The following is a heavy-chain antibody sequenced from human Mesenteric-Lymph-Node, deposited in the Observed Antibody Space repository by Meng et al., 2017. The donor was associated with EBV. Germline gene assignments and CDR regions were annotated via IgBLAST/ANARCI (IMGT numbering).Heavy chain of an antibody. CDR1: GYTFTDYH. V-gene: IGHV1-2*06. CDR2: INPSTGGT. J-gene: IGHJ4*02. CDR3: AISEGGYVDGHRDD. Sequence: QVQLVQSGAEVKKPXASVKVSXKASGYTFTDYHIHWVRQAPGQGLEWMGRINPSTGGTDYAQRFKAGATMTRDTSISTAYMEVKRLTFDDTAMYYCAISEGGYVDGHRDDWGQGTLGTVAS. D-gene: IGHD5-18*01.